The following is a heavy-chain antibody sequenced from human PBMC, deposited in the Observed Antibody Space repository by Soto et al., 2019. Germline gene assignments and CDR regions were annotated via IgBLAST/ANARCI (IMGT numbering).Heavy chain of an antibody. Sequence: ASVKVSCKASGHTFTSHGVHWVRQAPGQGLEWMGWINTDNGKTKYSKKFQDRVTITRDTSASTAYMELSSLRSDDTAVYYSARGSQSDIVVVVDAFDIWGQGTMVTVSS. V-gene: IGHV1-3*04. D-gene: IGHD2-15*01. J-gene: IGHJ3*02. CDR2: INTDNGKT. CDR1: GHTFTSHG. CDR3: ARGSQSDIVVVVDAFDI.